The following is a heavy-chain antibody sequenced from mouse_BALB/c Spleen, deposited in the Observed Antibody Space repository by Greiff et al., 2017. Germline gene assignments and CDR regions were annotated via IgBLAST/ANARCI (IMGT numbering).Heavy chain of an antibody. Sequence: EVKLVESGGGLVKPGGSLKLSCAASGFTFSDYYMYWVRQTPEKRLEWVATISDGGSYTYYPDSVKGRFTISRDNAKNNLYLQMSSLKSEDTAMYYCARDQIGATDGYAMDYWGQGTSVTVSS. CDR2: ISDGGSYT. CDR1: GFTFSDYY. D-gene: IGHD2-14*01. V-gene: IGHV5-4*02. J-gene: IGHJ4*01. CDR3: ARDQIGATDGYAMDY.